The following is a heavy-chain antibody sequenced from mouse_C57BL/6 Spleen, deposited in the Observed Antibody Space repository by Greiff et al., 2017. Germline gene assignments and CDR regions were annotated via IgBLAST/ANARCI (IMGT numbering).Heavy chain of an antibody. CDR3: ARVDDYDGYYAMDY. J-gene: IGHJ4*01. CDR1: GYTFTSSW. V-gene: IGHV1-55*01. CDR2: IYPGSGST. D-gene: IGHD2-4*01. Sequence: QVQLQQPGAELVKPGASVKMSCKASGYTFTSSWITWVKQRPGQGLEWIGDIYPGSGSTNYNEKFKSKATLTVDTSSSTAYMQLSSLTSEDSAVYYCARVDDYDGYYAMDYWGQGTSVTVSS.